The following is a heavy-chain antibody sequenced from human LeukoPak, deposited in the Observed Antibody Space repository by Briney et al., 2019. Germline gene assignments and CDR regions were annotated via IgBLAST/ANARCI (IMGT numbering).Heavy chain of an antibody. Sequence: GGSLRLSCAASGFTFSNYWMNWVRQAPGKGLEWVANIKQDGSEKYYVDSVKGRFTISRDNAKNSRYLQMNSLRAEDTVVYYCARGGSGSLDVWGKGTTVTVSS. D-gene: IGHD1-26*01. J-gene: IGHJ6*04. CDR1: GFTFSNYW. V-gene: IGHV3-7*01. CDR2: IKQDGSEK. CDR3: ARGGSGSLDV.